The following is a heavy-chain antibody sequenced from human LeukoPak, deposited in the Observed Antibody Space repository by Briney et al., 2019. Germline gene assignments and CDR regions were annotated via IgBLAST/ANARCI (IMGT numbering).Heavy chain of an antibody. Sequence: SQTLSLTCTVSGVSISSGGYYWSWIRQHPGKGLEWIGYIYYSGSTYYNPSLKSRVTISVDTSKNQFSLKLSSVTAADTAVYYCAGRGYTAMVYGDRDFDYWGQGTLVTVSS. D-gene: IGHD5-18*01. CDR3: AGRGYTAMVYGDRDFDY. CDR1: GVSISSGGYY. J-gene: IGHJ4*02. V-gene: IGHV4-31*03. CDR2: IYYSGST.